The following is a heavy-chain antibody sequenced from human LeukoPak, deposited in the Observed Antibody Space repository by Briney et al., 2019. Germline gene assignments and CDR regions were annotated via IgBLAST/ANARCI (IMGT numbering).Heavy chain of an antibody. D-gene: IGHD1-14*01. CDR3: AKDIGTRDAFGI. CDR1: GFTFSSYA. Sequence: GGSLRLSCAASGFTFSSYAMSWVRQAPGKGLEWVSAISGSGGSTYYADSVKGRFTISRDNSKNTLYLQTNSLRAEDTTVYYCAKDIGTRDAFGIWGQGTMVTVSS. V-gene: IGHV3-23*01. CDR2: ISGSGGST. J-gene: IGHJ3*02.